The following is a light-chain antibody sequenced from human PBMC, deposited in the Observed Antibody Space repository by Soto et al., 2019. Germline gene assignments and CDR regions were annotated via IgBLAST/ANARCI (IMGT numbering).Light chain of an antibody. Sequence: EIVLTQSPGTLSLSPGERATLSCRPSQSVNSNYLAWYQRKPGQAPRLLIYGASNRATDIPYRFSASGSGTDFTLTITRLEPEDFAVYYCQQYDSSPPTFGQGTKVEIK. V-gene: IGKV3-20*01. CDR2: GAS. J-gene: IGKJ1*01. CDR1: QSVNSNY. CDR3: QQYDSSPPT.